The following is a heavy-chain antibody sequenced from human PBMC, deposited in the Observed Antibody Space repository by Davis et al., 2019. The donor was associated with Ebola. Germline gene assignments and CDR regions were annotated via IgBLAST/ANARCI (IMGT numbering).Heavy chain of an antibody. J-gene: IGHJ6*02. D-gene: IGHD4-23*01. CDR1: AYTFTGYY. Sequence: ASVQVSCKASAYTFTGYYIHWVRQAPGQGLEWLGWINSKSGGAKYAHNFQGRVTMTRDTSISTAYMEMGSLRSDDTAVYYCARTLVSPSSDGMDVWGQGTTVRVSS. CDR2: INSKSGGA. V-gene: IGHV1-2*02. CDR3: ARTLVSPSSDGMDV.